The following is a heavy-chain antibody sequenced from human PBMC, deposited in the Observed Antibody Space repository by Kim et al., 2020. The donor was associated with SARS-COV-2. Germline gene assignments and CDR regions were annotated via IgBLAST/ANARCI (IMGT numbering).Heavy chain of an antibody. CDR3: ARGPALLRYFDWLIYGM. J-gene: IGHJ6*01. CDR1: GFTFSSYA. D-gene: IGHD3-9*01. Sequence: GGSLRLSCAASGFTFSSYAMHWVRQAPGKGLEWVAVISYDGSNKYYADSVKGRFTISRDNSKNTLYLQMNSLRAEDTAVYYCARGPALLRYFDWLIYGM. CDR2: ISYDGSNK. V-gene: IGHV3-30*04.